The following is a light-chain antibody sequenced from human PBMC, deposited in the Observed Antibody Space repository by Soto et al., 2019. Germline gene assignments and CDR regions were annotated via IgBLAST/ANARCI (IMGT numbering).Light chain of an antibody. CDR3: QQDHDLPIT. J-gene: IGKJ5*01. Sequence: DIQMTQSPSSLSASVGDRVTITCQASQDITYYLNWYQQKPGKAPSLLIHDASSLQRGVPSRFSGSGSGTDFTVTINSLKPDDIATYYCQQDHDLPITFGQGTRLETK. CDR1: QDITYY. V-gene: IGKV1-33*01. CDR2: DAS.